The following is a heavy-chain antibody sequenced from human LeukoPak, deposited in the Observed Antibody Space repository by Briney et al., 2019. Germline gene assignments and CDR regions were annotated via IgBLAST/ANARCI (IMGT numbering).Heavy chain of an antibody. CDR2: IIPIFGTA. J-gene: IGHJ4*02. CDR1: GGTFSSYA. CDR3: ARGFDSGYDRGFDY. V-gene: IGHV1-69*13. D-gene: IGHD5-12*01. Sequence: SVKVSCKASGGTFSSYAISWVRQAPGQGLEWMGGIIPIFGTASYAQKFQGRVTITADESTSTAYMELSSLRSEDTAVYYCARGFDSGYDRGFDYWGQGTLVTVSS.